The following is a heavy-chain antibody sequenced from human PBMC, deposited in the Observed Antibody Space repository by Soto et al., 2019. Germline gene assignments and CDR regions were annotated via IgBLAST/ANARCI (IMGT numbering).Heavy chain of an antibody. CDR3: ARDLAYCSGGSGYSAPDAFDI. J-gene: IGHJ3*02. CDR1: GFTFSSYS. V-gene: IGHV3-21*01. CDR2: ISSSSSYI. Sequence: EVQLVESGGGLVKPGGSLRLSCAASGFTFSSYSMNWVRQAPGKGLEWVSSISSSSSYIYYADSVKGRFTISRDNAKSPLYLQMNSLRAEDTAVYYCARDLAYCSGGSGYSAPDAFDIWGQGTMVTVSS. D-gene: IGHD2-15*01.